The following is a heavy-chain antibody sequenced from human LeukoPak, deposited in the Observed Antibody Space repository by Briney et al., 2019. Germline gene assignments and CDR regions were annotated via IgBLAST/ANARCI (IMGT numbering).Heavy chain of an antibody. CDR1: GGSVSTISHF. Sequence: SETLPLTCTVSGGSVSTISHFWDWVRQPPGKGLEWIVSLSDTGTTYYNPSLESRVTMSVDTSKNQFSLKLSSVTAADTAVYYCARRDHTGRSHAWFDPWGQGTLVTVSS. CDR2: LSDTGTT. V-gene: IGHV4-39*01. CDR3: ARRDHTGRSHAWFDP. D-gene: IGHD1-14*01. J-gene: IGHJ5*02.